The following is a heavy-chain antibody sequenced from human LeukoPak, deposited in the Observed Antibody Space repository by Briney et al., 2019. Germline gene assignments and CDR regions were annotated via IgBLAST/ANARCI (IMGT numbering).Heavy chain of an antibody. CDR3: WTSSTDYGVGGTCYKFSDS. Sequence: SETLSLTCAVSGGSINSNNWWSWVRQPPGKGLEWIGEIYHSGSTNYNPSLKSRVTISVDKSKKQFSLKLSSVTAADTAVYYCWTSSTDYGVGGTCYKFSDSGGRGSLSPVSS. CDR1: GGSINSNNW. CDR2: IYHSGST. J-gene: IGHJ4*02. V-gene: IGHV4-4*02. D-gene: IGHD2-15*01.